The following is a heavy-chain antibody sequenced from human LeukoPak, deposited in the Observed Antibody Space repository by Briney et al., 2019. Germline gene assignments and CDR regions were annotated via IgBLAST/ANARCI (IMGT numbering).Heavy chain of an antibody. V-gene: IGHV3-64D*09. CDR1: GFTFSMSA. J-gene: IGHJ5*02. CDR3: VGVRWFGGSNWFDP. D-gene: IGHD3-10*01. CDR2: ISSNGGST. Sequence: GGSLRLSCSASGFTFSMSATHWVRQGPGKGLQYVSAISSNGGSTYYADSVKGRFTISRDNSKNTLHLQMSSLRPEDTAVYYCVGVRWFGGSNWFDPWGQGTLVTVSS.